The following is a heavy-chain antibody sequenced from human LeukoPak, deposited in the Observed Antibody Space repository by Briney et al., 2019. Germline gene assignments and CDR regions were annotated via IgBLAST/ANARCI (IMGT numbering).Heavy chain of an antibody. CDR3: VRWVCSPTSCYYFDY. D-gene: IGHD2-2*01. Sequence: GGSLRLSCAASGFTFSSYAMHWVRQAPGKGLEYVSAISSNGGSTYYANSVKGRFTISRDNSKNTLYLQMGSLRAEDMAVYYCVRWVCSPTSCYYFDYWGQGTLVAVSS. J-gene: IGHJ4*02. CDR1: GFTFSSYA. CDR2: ISSNGGST. V-gene: IGHV3-64*01.